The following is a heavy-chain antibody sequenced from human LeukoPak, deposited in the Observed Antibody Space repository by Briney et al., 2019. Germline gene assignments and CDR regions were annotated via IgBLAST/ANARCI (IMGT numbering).Heavy chain of an antibody. V-gene: IGHV3-53*01. CDR2: IYSGGST. Sequence: GGSLRLSCAVSGFTVGSNSPSWVRQAPGRGLEWVSVIYSGGSTYYADSVKGRFTISRDISQNTLYLQMNSLRAEDTAVYYCAKRAFCSSASCYYFDFWGQGTLVTVSS. J-gene: IGHJ4*02. CDR3: AKRAFCSSASCYYFDF. CDR1: GFTVGSNS. D-gene: IGHD2-2*01.